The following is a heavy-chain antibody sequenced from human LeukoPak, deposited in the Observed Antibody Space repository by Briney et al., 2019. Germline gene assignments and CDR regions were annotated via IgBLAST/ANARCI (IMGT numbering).Heavy chain of an antibody. D-gene: IGHD2-21*01. CDR3: ARGRRPLRVWPYYFDY. CDR1: GGSFSGYY. J-gene: IGHJ4*02. Sequence: SETLSLTCAVYGGSFSGYYWSWIRQPPGKGLEWIGEINHSGSTNYNPSLKSRVTISVDTSKNQFSLKLSSVTAADTAVYYCARGRRPLRVWPYYFDYWGQGTLVTVSS. CDR2: INHSGST. V-gene: IGHV4-34*01.